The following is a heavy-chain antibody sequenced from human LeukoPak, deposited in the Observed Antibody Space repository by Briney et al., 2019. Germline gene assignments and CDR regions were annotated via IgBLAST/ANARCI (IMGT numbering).Heavy chain of an antibody. CDR1: GGPISSGGYY. CDR3: ARVKVVDYYFDY. Sequence: PSETLSLTCTVSGGPISSGGYYWSWIRQHPGKGLEWIGYIYYSGSTYYNPSLKSRVTISVDTSKNQFSLELSSVTAADTAVYYCARVKVVDYYFDYWGQGTLVTVSS. D-gene: IGHD2-2*01. CDR2: IYYSGST. V-gene: IGHV4-31*03. J-gene: IGHJ4*02.